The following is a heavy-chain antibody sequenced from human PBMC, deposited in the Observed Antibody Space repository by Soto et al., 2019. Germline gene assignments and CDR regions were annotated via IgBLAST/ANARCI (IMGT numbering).Heavy chain of an antibody. J-gene: IGHJ5*02. CDR3: ARGYCTATICDPWFDP. Sequence: VELLKIGWRGAGEDFIGYGGSWGLEISVEGLEWMGIIYPGDSDTRYSPSFQGQVTISVDKSITTAYLQWSSLKASDTAMYYCARGYCTATICDPWFDPWGQGTLVTVYS. CDR2: IYPGDSDT. V-gene: IGHV5-51*01. CDR1: GEDFIGYG. D-gene: IGHD2-8*02.